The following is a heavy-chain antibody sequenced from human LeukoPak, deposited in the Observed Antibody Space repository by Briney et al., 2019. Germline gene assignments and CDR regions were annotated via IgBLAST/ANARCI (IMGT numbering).Heavy chain of an antibody. CDR2: INHSGST. CDR1: GGSFSGYY. Sequence: SETLSLTCAVYGGSFSGYYWSWIRQPPGKGLEWIGEINHSGSTNYNPSLKSRVTISVDTSKNQFSLKLSSVAAADTAVYYCARPVRYILTGYYKRGYYFDYWGQGTLVTVSS. J-gene: IGHJ4*02. CDR3: ARPVRYILTGYYKRGYYFDY. D-gene: IGHD3-9*01. V-gene: IGHV4-34*01.